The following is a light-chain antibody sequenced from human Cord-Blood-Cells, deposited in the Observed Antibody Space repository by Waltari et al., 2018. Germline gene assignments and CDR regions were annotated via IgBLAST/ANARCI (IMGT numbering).Light chain of an antibody. V-gene: IGLV2-11*01. CDR1: SSDVGGYNY. CDR2: DVS. CDR3: CSYAGSYTFDVV. Sequence: QSALTQPRSVSGSPGQSVTISCTGTSSDVGGYNYVSWYQQHPGKAPKLMIYDVSKRPSGVPHRFSGSKSGDTASLTISGLQAEDEAYYDCCSYAGSYTFDVVFGGGTKLAVL. J-gene: IGLJ2*01.